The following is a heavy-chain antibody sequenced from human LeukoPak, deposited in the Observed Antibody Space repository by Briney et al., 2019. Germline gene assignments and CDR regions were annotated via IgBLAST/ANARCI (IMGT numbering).Heavy chain of an antibody. J-gene: IGHJ4*02. CDR3: ITEILGAGMFNY. CDR1: GFSFSNAW. Sequence: GGSLRLSCAASGFSFSNAWMSCVRQAPGKGLEWVGRIKSKSDGGTTDYAAYVKGRFTISRDDKKNTLYLQMNSLKTEDTAVYYCITEILGAGMFNYWGRGTLVTVSS. CDR2: IKSKSDGGTT. D-gene: IGHD6-13*01. V-gene: IGHV3-15*01.